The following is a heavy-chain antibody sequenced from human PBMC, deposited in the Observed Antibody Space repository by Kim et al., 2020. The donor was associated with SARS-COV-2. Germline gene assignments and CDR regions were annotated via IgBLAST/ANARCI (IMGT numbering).Heavy chain of an antibody. D-gene: IGHD5-12*01. CDR3: ARTIVATKTFDY. Sequence: DYAVPVKSRITINPDPSKNQFSLQLNSVTPEDTAVYYCARTIVATKTFDYWGQGTLVTVSS. V-gene: IGHV6-1*01. J-gene: IGHJ4*02.